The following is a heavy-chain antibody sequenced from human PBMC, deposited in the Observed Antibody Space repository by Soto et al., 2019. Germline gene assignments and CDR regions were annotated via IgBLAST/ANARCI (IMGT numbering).Heavy chain of an antibody. CDR1: GFRFNSYS. CDR2: IDARSNYI. J-gene: IGHJ4*02. Sequence: EVQLVESGGGLVKPGGSLRVSCEASGFRFNSYSMNWVRQAPQKGLEWVSLIDARSNYIYYADSVKGRFTISRDNARNSLYLQMDSLRVEDTDVYYCVRENEMAGATSAFEYWGQGTPVTVSS. CDR3: VRENEMAGATSAFEY. V-gene: IGHV3-21*02. D-gene: IGHD1-26*01.